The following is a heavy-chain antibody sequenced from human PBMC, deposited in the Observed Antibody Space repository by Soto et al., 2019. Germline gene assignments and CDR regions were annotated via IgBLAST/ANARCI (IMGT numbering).Heavy chain of an antibody. J-gene: IGHJ3*02. CDR2: ISYDGSNK. CDR1: GFTFSSYG. D-gene: IGHD5-18*01. Sequence: QVQLVESGGGVVQPGRSLRLSCAASGFTFSSYGMHWVRQAPGKGLEWVAVISYDGSNKYYADSVKGRFTISRDNSKNTLYLQMNSLRAEDTAVYYCAKDVISIQLWSNAFDIWGQGTIVTVSS. CDR3: AKDVISIQLWSNAFDI. V-gene: IGHV3-30*18.